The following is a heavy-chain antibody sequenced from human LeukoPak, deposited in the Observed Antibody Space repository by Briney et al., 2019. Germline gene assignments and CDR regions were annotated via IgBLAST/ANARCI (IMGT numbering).Heavy chain of an antibody. Sequence: ASVKVSCKASGYTFTSYDINWVRQATGQGLEWMGWMNPNSGNTGYAQKFQGRVTMTRNTSISTAYMTLSSLRSEDTAVYYCARSVEDIVVVPDHWGQGTLVTVSS. CDR1: GYTFTSYD. CDR3: ARSVEDIVVVPDH. J-gene: IGHJ4*02. D-gene: IGHD2-2*01. V-gene: IGHV1-8*01. CDR2: MNPNSGNT.